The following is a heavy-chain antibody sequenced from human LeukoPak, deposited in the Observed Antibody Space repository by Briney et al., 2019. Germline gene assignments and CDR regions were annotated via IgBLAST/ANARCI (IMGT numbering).Heavy chain of an antibody. CDR1: GYTFTSYG. CDR2: ISAYNGNT. CDR3: ARWAALSYYDSSVHFDY. J-gene: IGHJ4*02. V-gene: IGHV1-18*01. D-gene: IGHD3-22*01. Sequence: ASVKVSCKASGYTFTSYGISWVRQAPGQGLEWMGWISAYNGNTNYAQKLQGRVTMTTDTSTSTAYMELRSLRSDDTAVYYCARWAALSYYDSSVHFDYWGQGTLVTVSS.